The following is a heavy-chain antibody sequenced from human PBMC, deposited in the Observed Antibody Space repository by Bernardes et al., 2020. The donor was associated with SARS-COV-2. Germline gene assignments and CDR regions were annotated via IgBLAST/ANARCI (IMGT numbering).Heavy chain of an antibody. CDR3: ATVPAAPTYYYYGMDV. J-gene: IGHJ6*02. Sequence: ASVKVSCKVSGYTLTELSMHWVRQAPGKGLEWMGGFDPEDGETIYAQKFQGRVTMTEDTSTDTAYMELSSLRSEDTAGYYCATVPAAPTYYYYGMDVWGQGTTVTVSS. V-gene: IGHV1-24*01. D-gene: IGHD2-2*01. CDR1: GYTLTELS. CDR2: FDPEDGET.